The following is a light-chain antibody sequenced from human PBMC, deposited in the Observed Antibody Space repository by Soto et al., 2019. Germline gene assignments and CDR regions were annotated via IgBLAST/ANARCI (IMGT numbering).Light chain of an antibody. Sequence: ILMTQSPATLSVSPGERATLSCRASQSVSNNLAWYQQKPGQAPRLLIYDASTRATGILARFSGSGSGTEFTLTISGLQSEDFAVYYCQQYNNWTPWTFGQGTKVEIK. V-gene: IGKV3-15*01. CDR3: QQYNNWTPWT. CDR1: QSVSNN. J-gene: IGKJ1*01. CDR2: DAS.